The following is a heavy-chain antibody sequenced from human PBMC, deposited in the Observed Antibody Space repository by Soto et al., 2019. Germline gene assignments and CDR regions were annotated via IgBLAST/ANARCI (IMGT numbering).Heavy chain of an antibody. V-gene: IGHV4-34*01. D-gene: IGHD6-6*01. CDR1: GGSFSGYY. J-gene: IGHJ5*02. CDR3: ARVSPFFLAAHWFEP. CDR2: INHSGST. Sequence: PSETLSRTCAVYGGSFSGYYWSWIRQPPGKGLEWIGEINHSGSTNYNPSLKSRVTISLDTSKNQFSLKLSSVTAADTAVYYCARVSPFFLAAHWFEPWGPGTLVTVSS.